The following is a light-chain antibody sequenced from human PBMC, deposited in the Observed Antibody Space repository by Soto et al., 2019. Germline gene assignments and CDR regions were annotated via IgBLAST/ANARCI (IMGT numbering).Light chain of an antibody. J-gene: IGKJ4*01. V-gene: IGKV3-11*01. CDR1: QNVGHN. CDR2: TTS. CDR3: QERSRWPLAT. Sequence: EMVLTQSPATLSLSPVESATLSCRASQNVGHNFAWYQQKSGQPPRLLIHTTSSRATGIPARFSGSGSRTDFTLTISCLEHEDIAVYYCQERSRWPLATFGGVTKVEIK.